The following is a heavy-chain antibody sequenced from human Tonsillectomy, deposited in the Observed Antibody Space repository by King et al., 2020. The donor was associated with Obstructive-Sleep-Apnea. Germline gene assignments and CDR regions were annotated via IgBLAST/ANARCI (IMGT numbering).Heavy chain of an antibody. D-gene: IGHD6-13*01. CDR1: GFTFSSYA. V-gene: IGHV3-30-3*01. J-gene: IGHJ3*02. CDR3: ARSYSSSWSDAFDI. Sequence: QVQLVESGGGVVQPGRSLRLSCAASGFTFSSYAMHWVRQAPGMGLEWVAVISYDGSNKYYADSVKGRFTISRDNSKNTLYLQMNSLRAEDTAVYYCARSYSSSWSDAFDIWGQGTMVTVSS. CDR2: ISYDGSNK.